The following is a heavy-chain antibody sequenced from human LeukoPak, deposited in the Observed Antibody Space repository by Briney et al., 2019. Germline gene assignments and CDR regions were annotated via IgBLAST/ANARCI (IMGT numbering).Heavy chain of an antibody. CDR1: GGTFSSYA. J-gene: IGHJ4*02. CDR3: AAHPDDFWSGYYPNPTYYFDY. CDR2: IIPILGIA. Sequence: GSSVKVSCKASGGTFSSYAISWVRQAPGQGLEWMGRIIPILGIANYAQKFQGRVTITADKSTSTAYMELSSLRSEDTAVYYCAAHPDDFWSGYYPNPTYYFDYWGQGTLVTVSS. V-gene: IGHV1-69*04. D-gene: IGHD3-3*01.